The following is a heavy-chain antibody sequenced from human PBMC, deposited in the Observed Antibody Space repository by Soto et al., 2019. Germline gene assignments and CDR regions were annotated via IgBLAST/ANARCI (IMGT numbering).Heavy chain of an antibody. Sequence: ASVKVSCKASGYTLPNFGLSWVRQAPGHGLEWMGCISAYTANTNYAQKLQDRVTMTTDTSTSTAFLELRSLRSDDTAVYYCARENSGSYHRHFDYWGQGTLVTVSS. V-gene: IGHV1-18*01. CDR3: ARENSGSYHRHFDY. J-gene: IGHJ4*01. CDR2: ISAYTANT. D-gene: IGHD1-26*01. CDR1: GYTLPNFG.